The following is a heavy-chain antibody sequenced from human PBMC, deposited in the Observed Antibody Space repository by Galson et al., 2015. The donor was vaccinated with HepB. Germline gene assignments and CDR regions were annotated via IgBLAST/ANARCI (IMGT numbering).Heavy chain of an antibody. J-gene: IGHJ5*02. Sequence: SVKVSCKASGYTFTGYYMHWVRQAPGQGLEWMGWINPNSGGTNYAQKFQGRVTMTRDTSISTAYMELSRLRSDDTAVYYCARGPYLWSGYYDWFDPWGQGTLVTVSS. CDR2: INPNSGGT. D-gene: IGHD3-3*01. V-gene: IGHV1-2*02. CDR1: GYTFTGYY. CDR3: ARGPYLWSGYYDWFDP.